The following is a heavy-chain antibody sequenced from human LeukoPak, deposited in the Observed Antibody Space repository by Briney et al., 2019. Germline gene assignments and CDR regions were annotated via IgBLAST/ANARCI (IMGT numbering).Heavy chain of an antibody. CDR1: GFTFSSYA. Sequence: GGSLRLSCAASGFTFSSYAMNWVRQAPGKGLEWVSGISGSDGNSYYADSVKGRFTISRDNSKKTLYLQMNSLRAEDTALYYCAKDVYCNDISCMYYFDFWGQGTLVTVSS. CDR3: AKDVYCNDISCMYYFDF. CDR2: ISGSDGNS. V-gene: IGHV3-23*01. J-gene: IGHJ4*02. D-gene: IGHD2-15*01.